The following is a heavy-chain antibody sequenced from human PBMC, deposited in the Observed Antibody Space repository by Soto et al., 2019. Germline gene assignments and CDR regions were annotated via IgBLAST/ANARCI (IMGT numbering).Heavy chain of an antibody. CDR2: ISGGGDRT. J-gene: IGHJ2*01. D-gene: IGHD3-16*01. CDR1: GFTFINHD. V-gene: IGHV3-23*01. CDR3: ARKVLGSTTRPDYWYFDL. Sequence: EVQLLESGGGLVQPGGSLRLSCVGSGFTFINHDMNWVRQAPGKGLEWVSGISGGGDRTFDADSVKGRFTISRDNSKNTVNLQMNSLRADDTAVYYCARKVLGSTTRPDYWYFDLWGRGTLVTVSS.